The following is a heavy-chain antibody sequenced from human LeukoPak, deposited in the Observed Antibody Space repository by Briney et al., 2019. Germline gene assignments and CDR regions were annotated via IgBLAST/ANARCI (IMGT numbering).Heavy chain of an antibody. CDR3: ARDPGDIVVVPAEEHYYYYGMDG. CDR1: GFTFSSYS. CDR2: ISSSSSYK. D-gene: IGHD2-2*01. V-gene: IGHV3-21*01. J-gene: IGHJ6*02. Sequence: GGSLTLSCAPSGFTFSSYSLNWVGQAPGKGLAGVSSISSSSSYKYYADSGKGRFTISRDNAKNSLYLQMNSLRAEDTAVYYCARDPGDIVVVPAEEHYYYYGMDGWGQGTTVTVSS.